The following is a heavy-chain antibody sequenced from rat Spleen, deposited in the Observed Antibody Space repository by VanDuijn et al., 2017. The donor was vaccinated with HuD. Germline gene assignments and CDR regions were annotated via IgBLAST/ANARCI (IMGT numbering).Heavy chain of an antibody. CDR2: ISSGEST. V-gene: IGHV2S12*01. D-gene: IGHD1-4*01. CDR1: GFSLTNYH. Sequence: QVQLKESGPGLVQPSQTLSLTCTVSGFSLTNYHVSWVRQPPGKGLEWIAAISSGESTYYNSALKSRLSISRDTSKSQVFLKMNSLQTEDTAIYFCTGDRHSPGVMDAWGQGASVTVSS. J-gene: IGHJ4*01. CDR3: TGDRHSPGVMDA.